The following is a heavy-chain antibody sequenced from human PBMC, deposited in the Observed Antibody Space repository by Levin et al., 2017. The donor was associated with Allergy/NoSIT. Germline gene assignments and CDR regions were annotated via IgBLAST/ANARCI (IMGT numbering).Heavy chain of an antibody. CDR3: ARHQAVATPHDAFDI. CDR2: IYYSGST. CDR1: GGSISSYY. J-gene: IGHJ3*02. V-gene: IGHV4-59*08. Sequence: PSETLSLTCTVSGGSISSYYWSWIRQPPGKGLEWIGYIYYSGSTNYNPSLKSRVTISVDTSKNQFSLKLSSVTAADTAVYYCARHQAVATPHDAFDIWGQGTMVTVSS. D-gene: IGHD6-19*01.